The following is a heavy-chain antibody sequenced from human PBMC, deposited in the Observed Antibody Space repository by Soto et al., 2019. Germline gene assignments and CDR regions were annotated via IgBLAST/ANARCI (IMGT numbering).Heavy chain of an antibody. CDR1: GGSISSSSYY. D-gene: IGHD1-1*01. V-gene: IGHV4-39*01. Sequence: KPSETLSLTCTVSGGSISSSSYYWGWIRQPPGKGLEWIGSIYYSGSTYYNPSLKSRVTISVDTSKNQFSLKLSSVTAADTAVYYCARHGTSNSYYYYYYGMDVWGQGTTATVSS. CDR3: ARHGTSNSYYYYYYGMDV. CDR2: IYYSGST. J-gene: IGHJ6*02.